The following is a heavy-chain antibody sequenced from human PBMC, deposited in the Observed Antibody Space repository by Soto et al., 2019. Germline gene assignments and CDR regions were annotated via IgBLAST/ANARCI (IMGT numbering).Heavy chain of an antibody. V-gene: IGHV3-30*18. CDR2: ISNDGSNK. D-gene: IGHD3-16*01. J-gene: IGHJ4*02. CDR1: GFVFSNYG. CDR3: AKAISTCGFYADN. Sequence: QVQLVESGGGVVQPGRALRLSCAASGFVFSNYGMHWVRQAPGKGLEWLAVISNDGSNKIYADSVKGRFTISRDNSKSTLYMEMNNLRPEDTALYYCAKAISTCGFYADNWGQGTLVTVSS.